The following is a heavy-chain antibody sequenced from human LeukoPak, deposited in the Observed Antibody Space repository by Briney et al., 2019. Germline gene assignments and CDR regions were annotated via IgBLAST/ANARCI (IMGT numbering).Heavy chain of an antibody. Sequence: SETLSLTCTVSGGSISSYYWGWIRQPPGKGLEWIGSIYHSGSTYYNPSLKSRVTISVDTSKNQFSLKLSSVTAADTAVYYCARDVPNNWFDPWGQGTLVTVSS. D-gene: IGHD2-2*01. V-gene: IGHV4-38-2*02. CDR3: ARDVPNNWFDP. CDR1: GGSISSYY. CDR2: IYHSGST. J-gene: IGHJ5*02.